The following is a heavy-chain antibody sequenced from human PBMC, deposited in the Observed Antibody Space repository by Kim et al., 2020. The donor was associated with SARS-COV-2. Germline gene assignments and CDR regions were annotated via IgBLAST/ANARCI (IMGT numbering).Heavy chain of an antibody. J-gene: IGHJ4*02. V-gene: IGHV4-39*01. Sequence: SETLSLTCTVSGGSISSSSYYWGWIRQPPGKGLEWIGSIYYSGSTYYNPSLKSRVTISLDTSKNQFSLKLSSVTAADTAVYYCARLSSTQGTCDYWGQGTLVTVSS. CDR3: ARLSSTQGTCDY. CDR2: IYYSGST. CDR1: GGSISSSSYY. D-gene: IGHD6-13*01.